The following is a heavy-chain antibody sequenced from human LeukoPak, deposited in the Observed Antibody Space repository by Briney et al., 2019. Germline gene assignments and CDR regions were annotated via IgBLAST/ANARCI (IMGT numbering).Heavy chain of an antibody. V-gene: IGHV3-23*01. CDR1: GFTFSSYA. Sequence: GGPLRLSCAASGFTFSSYAMSWVRQAPGKGLEWVSAISGSGGSTCYADSVKGRFTISRDNSKNTLYLQMNSLRAEDTAVFYCAKDLGATIYYFDYWGQGTLVTVSS. CDR2: ISGSGGST. CDR3: AKDLGATIYYFDY. D-gene: IGHD1-26*01. J-gene: IGHJ4*02.